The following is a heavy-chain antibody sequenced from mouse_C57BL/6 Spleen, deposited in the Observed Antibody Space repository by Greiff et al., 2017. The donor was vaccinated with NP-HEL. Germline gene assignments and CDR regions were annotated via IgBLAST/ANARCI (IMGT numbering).Heavy chain of an antibody. CDR3: ARGETYYSSV. Sequence: QVQLKQPGAELVRPGSSVKLSCKASGYTFTSYWMDWVKQRPGQGLEWIGNIYPSDSETHYNQKFKDKATLTVDKSSSTAYMQLSSLTSEDSAVYYCARGETYYSSVWGQGTTLTVSS. J-gene: IGHJ2*01. CDR1: GYTFTSYW. CDR2: IYPSDSET. D-gene: IGHD2-12*01. V-gene: IGHV1-61*01.